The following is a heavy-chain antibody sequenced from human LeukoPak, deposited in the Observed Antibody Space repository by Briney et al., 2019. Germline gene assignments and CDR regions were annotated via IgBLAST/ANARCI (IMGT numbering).Heavy chain of an antibody. J-gene: IGHJ4*02. V-gene: IGHV3-30*02. CDR3: AKDIVVVPAAMGH. D-gene: IGHD2-2*01. Sequence: GGSLRLSCAASGFTFSSYGMHWVRQAPGKGLEWVAFIRYDGSNKYYADSVKGRFTISRDNSKNTLYLQMNSLRAEDTAVYYCAKDIVVVPAAMGHWGQGTLVTVSS. CDR2: IRYDGSNK. CDR1: GFTFSSYG.